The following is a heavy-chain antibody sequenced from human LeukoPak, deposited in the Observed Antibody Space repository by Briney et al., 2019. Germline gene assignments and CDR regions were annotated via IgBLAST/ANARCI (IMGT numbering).Heavy chain of an antibody. D-gene: IGHD6-13*01. Sequence: SETLSLTCSVSGGSISSHYWSWIRQPPGKGLEWIGYIYYSGSTNYNPPLKSRVTMSLDTSKSQFSLKLPSVTAADTALYYCARDMVSTWPYFYSYYYMDVWGQGTTVALSS. V-gene: IGHV4-59*11. CDR3: ARDMVSTWPYFYSYYYMDV. CDR2: IYYSGST. CDR1: GGSISSHY. J-gene: IGHJ6*03.